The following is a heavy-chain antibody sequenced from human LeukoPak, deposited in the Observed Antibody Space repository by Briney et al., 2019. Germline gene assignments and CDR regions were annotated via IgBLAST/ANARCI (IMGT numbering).Heavy chain of an antibody. V-gene: IGHV6-1*01. J-gene: IGHJ4*02. CDR2: TYYRAKWYN. CDR1: GDSVPTNTGA. D-gene: IGHD4-23*01. Sequence: SQTLSLTCAISGDSVPTNTGAWNWIRQSPSRGLEWLGRTYYRAKWYNNYAESVKSRITINPDTSKNQFSLQLNSMTPEDTAVYYCARGSTVADFDYWSQGTLVTVSS. CDR3: ARGSTVADFDY.